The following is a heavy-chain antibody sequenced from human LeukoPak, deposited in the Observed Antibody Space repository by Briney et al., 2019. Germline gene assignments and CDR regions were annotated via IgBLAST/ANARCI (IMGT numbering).Heavy chain of an antibody. V-gene: IGHV1-2*02. D-gene: IGHD2-2*01. J-gene: IGHJ6*02. CDR2: INPNGGGT. CDR1: GYTFTGYY. Sequence: GASVKVSCKASGYTFTGYYMHWVRQAPGQGLEWMGWINPNGGGTNYAQKFQGRVTMTRDTSISTAYMELSRLRSDDTAVYYCARAAIVVVPAATALTSYYYYGMDVWGQGTTVTVSS. CDR3: ARAAIVVVPAATALTSYYYYGMDV.